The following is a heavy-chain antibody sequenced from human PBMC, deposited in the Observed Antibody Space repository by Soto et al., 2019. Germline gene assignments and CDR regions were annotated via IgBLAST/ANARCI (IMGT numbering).Heavy chain of an antibody. D-gene: IGHD3-10*01. V-gene: IGHV3-53*01. CDR3: SKLGPYGSESYSFRYNWIDP. CDR2: IYSGGTS. Sequence: GGSLRLSCAASGFSVSSSHMIWVRQAPGKGLEWVSVIYSGGTSYYAVSVKGRFTISRDKSKNTEYIQMDKQRTEDTAVYYCSKLGPYGSESYSFRYNWIDPWGQGTLVTVSS. CDR1: GFSVSSSH. J-gene: IGHJ5*02.